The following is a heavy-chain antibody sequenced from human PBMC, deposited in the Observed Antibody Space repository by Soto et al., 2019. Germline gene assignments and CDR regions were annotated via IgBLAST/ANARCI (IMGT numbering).Heavy chain of an antibody. CDR2: IRGGGNT. CDR3: VRENYYYGMDV. CDR1: GFTVSTDW. V-gene: IGHV3-66*01. Sequence: GGSLRLSCAAPGFTVSTDWMYWVRQAPGKGLEWVSVIRGGGNTFYADSVEGRFTISRDNSKNTVYLQMNGLRVEDTAMYYCVRENYYYGMDVWGQGTTVTVSS. J-gene: IGHJ6*02.